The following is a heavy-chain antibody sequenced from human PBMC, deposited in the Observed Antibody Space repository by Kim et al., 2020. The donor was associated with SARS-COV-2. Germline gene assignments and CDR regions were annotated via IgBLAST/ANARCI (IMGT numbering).Heavy chain of an antibody. CDR3: AKGGLYGVTGGGRFDY. D-gene: IGHD3-3*01. V-gene: IGHV3-23*01. CDR2: ISGSGGST. Sequence: GGSLRLSCAASGFTFSSYAMSWVRQAPGKGLEWVSAISGSGGSTYYADSVKGRFTISRDNSKNTLYLQMNSLRAEDTAVYYCAKGGLYGVTGGGRFDYWGQGTLVTVSS. J-gene: IGHJ4*02. CDR1: GFTFSSYA.